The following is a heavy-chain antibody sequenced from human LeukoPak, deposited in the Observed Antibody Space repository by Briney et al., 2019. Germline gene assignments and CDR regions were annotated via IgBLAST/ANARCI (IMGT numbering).Heavy chain of an antibody. J-gene: IGHJ3*02. CDR2: IYYSGST. CDR1: GGSISSYY. Sequence: SETLSLTCTVSGGSISSYYWSWIRQPPGKGLEWIGYIYYSGSTNYNPSLKSRVTISVDTSKNQFSLKLSSVTAADTAVYYCARAGPDVGHAFDIWGQGTMVTVSS. CDR3: ARAGPDVGHAFDI. V-gene: IGHV4-59*12. D-gene: IGHD1-14*01.